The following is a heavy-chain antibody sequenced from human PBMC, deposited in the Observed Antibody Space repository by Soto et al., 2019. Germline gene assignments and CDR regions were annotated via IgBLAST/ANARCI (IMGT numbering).Heavy chain of an antibody. CDR2: IKSKTNGGTT. J-gene: IGHJ5*02. Sequence: GVSLRLSCAASGFTFSNAWMSWVRQSPGKGLEWVGRIKSKTNGGTTDYAAPVIGRFTISRDDSKNTLYLQMNRLKTEDTDVYYPNTDDPINRSWGPGTLLTVSS. CDR1: GFTFSNAW. CDR3: NTDDPINRS. V-gene: IGHV3-15*01. D-gene: IGHD3-16*02.